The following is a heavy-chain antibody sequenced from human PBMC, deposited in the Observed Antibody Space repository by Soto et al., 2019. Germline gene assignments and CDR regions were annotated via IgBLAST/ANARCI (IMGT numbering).Heavy chain of an antibody. CDR2: ISYDGSNK. CDR3: ARDRVRFLEWPEYGMDV. D-gene: IGHD3-3*01. V-gene: IGHV3-30-3*01. J-gene: IGHJ6*02. Sequence: GGSLRLSCAASGLTFSSYAMHWVRQAPGKGLEWVAVISYDGSNKYYADSVKGRFTISRDNSKNTLYLQMNSLRAEDTAVYYCARDRVRFLEWPEYGMDVWGQGTTVTVSS. CDR1: GLTFSSYA.